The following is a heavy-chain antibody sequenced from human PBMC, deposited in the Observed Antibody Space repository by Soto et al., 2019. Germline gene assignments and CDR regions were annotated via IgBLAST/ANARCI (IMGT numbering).Heavy chain of an antibody. J-gene: IGHJ4*02. CDR1: GYTFTSYA. V-gene: IGHV1-3*01. Sequence: QVQLVHSGAEVKKPGASVKVSCKASGYTFTSYAMHWVRQAPGQRLEWIGWINAGNGNTKYSQKFQGRVTITRDTSASTAYMELSSLRSEDTAVYYWATGTHLRWFGELLSSAFCYWGQGTLVTVSS. CDR3: ATGTHLRWFGELLSSAFCY. CDR2: INAGNGNT. D-gene: IGHD3-10*01.